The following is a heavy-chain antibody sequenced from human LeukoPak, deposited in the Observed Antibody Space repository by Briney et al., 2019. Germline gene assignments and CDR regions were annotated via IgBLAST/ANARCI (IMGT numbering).Heavy chain of an antibody. V-gene: IGHV3-21*01. CDR3: AREDQSGSSYGFGY. CDR1: GFIFSRYS. Sequence: GGSLRLSCAASGFIFSRYSMNWVRQAPGKGLEWVSSIARSTSNIYYAESVKGRFTISRDNAKNSLYLQMDSLRAEDTAVYYCAREDQSGSSYGFGYWGQGTLVTVSS. D-gene: IGHD5-18*01. J-gene: IGHJ4*02. CDR2: IARSTSNI.